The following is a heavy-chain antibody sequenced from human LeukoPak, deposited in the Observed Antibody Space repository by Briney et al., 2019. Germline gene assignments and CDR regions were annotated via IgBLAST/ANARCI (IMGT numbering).Heavy chain of an antibody. D-gene: IGHD3-22*01. CDR1: GFTFTNFG. V-gene: IGHV3-23*01. CDR2: VSGGGGST. J-gene: IGHJ4*02. Sequence: GGSLRLSCAASGFTFTNFGMSWVRQAPGKGLEWVSAVSGGGGSTFYADSVKGRFTISRDNSKNTVYLRMNSLRAEDTALYYCAKEKNSGYYYHFNYWGQGTLVTVSS. CDR3: AKEKNSGYYYHFNY.